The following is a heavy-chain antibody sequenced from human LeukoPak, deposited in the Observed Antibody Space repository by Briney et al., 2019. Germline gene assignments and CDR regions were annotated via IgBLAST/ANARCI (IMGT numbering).Heavy chain of an antibody. CDR2: INHSGST. CDR1: GGSFSGYY. D-gene: IGHD3-22*01. CDR3: ARGGGRYYYDSSGYPRSSFFQH. Sequence: SETLSLTCAVYGGSFSGYYWSWIRQPPGKGLEWIGEINHSGSTNYNPSLKSRVTISVDTSKNQFSLKLSSVTAADTAVYYCARGGGRYYYDSSGYPRSSFFQHWGQGTLVTVSS. J-gene: IGHJ1*01. V-gene: IGHV4-34*01.